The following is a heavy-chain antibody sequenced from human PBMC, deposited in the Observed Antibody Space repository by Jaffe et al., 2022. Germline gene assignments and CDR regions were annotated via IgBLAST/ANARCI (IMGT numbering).Heavy chain of an antibody. CDR2: IYHSGST. Sequence: QVQLQESGPGLVKPSGTLSLTCAVSGGSISSSNWWSWVRQPPGKGLEWIGEIYHSGSTNYNPSLKSRVTISVDKSKNQFSLKLSSVTAADTAVYYCARLSIVVVPAAMSCWFDPWGQGTLVTVSS. D-gene: IGHD2-2*01. CDR1: GGSISSSNW. V-gene: IGHV4-4*02. CDR3: ARLSIVVVPAAMSCWFDP. J-gene: IGHJ5*02.